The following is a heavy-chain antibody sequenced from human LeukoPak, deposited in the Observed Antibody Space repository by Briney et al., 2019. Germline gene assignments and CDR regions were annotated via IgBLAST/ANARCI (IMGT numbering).Heavy chain of an antibody. CDR1: GYTFLSYE. J-gene: IGHJ6*02. Sequence: ASVKVSCKASGYTFLSYEINWVRPATGQGREGMGWLNPNSGNTGLAQKFQGRVSISRNTSISTAYMELSSLRSEDTAVYYCARGGLYGSGQSYGDVWGQGTTVTVSS. CDR2: LNPNSGNT. D-gene: IGHD3-10*01. CDR3: ARGGLYGSGQSYGDV. V-gene: IGHV1-8*01.